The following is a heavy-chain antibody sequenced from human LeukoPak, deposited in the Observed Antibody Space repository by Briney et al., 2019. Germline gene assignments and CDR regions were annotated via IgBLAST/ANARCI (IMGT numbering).Heavy chain of an antibody. J-gene: IGHJ4*02. D-gene: IGHD5-24*01. CDR3: ARALVDGYKELGY. CDR1: GYTFTTYG. Sequence: ASVKVSCKASGYTFTTYGITWVRQAPGQGLEWMGWISAYNGNTNYAQKLQGRVTMTTPTSTSTAYIELRSLRSDDTAVYYCARALVDGYKELGYWGQGTLVTVSS. CDR2: ISAYNGNT. V-gene: IGHV1-18*01.